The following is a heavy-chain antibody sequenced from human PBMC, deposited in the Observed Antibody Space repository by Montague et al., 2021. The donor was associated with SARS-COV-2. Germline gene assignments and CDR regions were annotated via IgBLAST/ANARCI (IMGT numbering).Heavy chain of an antibody. J-gene: IGHJ3*02. CDR3: ASPTYYYDSSGSDAFGI. Sequence: SETLSLTCTVSGGSISSSNYYWGWIRQPPGKGLEWIGSIYYSGSTYYNPSPKSRVTIFVDTSKNQSSLKLSSVTAADTAVYYCASPTYYYDSSGSDAFGIWGQGTMVTVSS. CDR2: IYYSGST. D-gene: IGHD3-22*01. CDR1: GGSISSSNYY. V-gene: IGHV4-39*01.